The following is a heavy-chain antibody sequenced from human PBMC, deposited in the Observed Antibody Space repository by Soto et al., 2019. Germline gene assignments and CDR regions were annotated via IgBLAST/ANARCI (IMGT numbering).Heavy chain of an antibody. Sequence: GGSLRLSCAASGFTFSSYARSWVRQAPGKGLEWVSAISGSGGTTYYADSVKGRFTISRDNSKNTLYLQMNSLRAEDTAVYYCARLTLWFGELEFGAPFDPWGQGTLVTVSS. V-gene: IGHV3-23*01. CDR3: ARLTLWFGELEFGAPFDP. CDR2: ISGSGGTT. J-gene: IGHJ5*02. D-gene: IGHD3-10*01. CDR1: GFTFSSYA.